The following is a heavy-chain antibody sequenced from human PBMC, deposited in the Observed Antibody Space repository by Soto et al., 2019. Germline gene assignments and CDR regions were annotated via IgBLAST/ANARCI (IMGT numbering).Heavy chain of an antibody. CDR1: GGTFSSYA. J-gene: IGHJ5*02. Sequence: QVQLVQSGAEVKKPGSSVKVSCKASGGTFSSYAISWVRQAPGQGLEWMGGIIPIFGTANYAQKFQGRVTITADESTSTAYRELSSLRSEDTAVYYCARTARDTIFGVVIGWFDPWGQGTLVTVSS. V-gene: IGHV1-69*12. CDR3: ARTARDTIFGVVIGWFDP. D-gene: IGHD3-3*01. CDR2: IIPIFGTA.